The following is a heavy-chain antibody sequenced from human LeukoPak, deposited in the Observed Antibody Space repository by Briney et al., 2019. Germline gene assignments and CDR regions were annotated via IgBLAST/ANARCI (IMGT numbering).Heavy chain of an antibody. CDR2: INPNSGGT. J-gene: IGHJ4*02. D-gene: IGHD6-13*01. CDR1: GYTFTGYY. V-gene: IGHV1-2*02. Sequence: ASVKVSCKATGYTFTGYYMHWVRQAPGQGVEGMGWINPNSGGTNYAQKFQGRVTMTTNTSISTAYMELSRLRSDDTAVYYCARGISNRYSDRYFDYWGQGTLVTVSS. CDR3: ARGISNRYSDRYFDY.